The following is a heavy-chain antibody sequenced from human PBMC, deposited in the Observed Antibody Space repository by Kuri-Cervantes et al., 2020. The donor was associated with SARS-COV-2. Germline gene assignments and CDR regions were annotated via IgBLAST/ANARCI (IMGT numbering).Heavy chain of an antibody. CDR2: ISGSGGST. CDR1: GFTFSSYA. Sequence: GESLKISCAASGFTFSSYAMSWVRQAPGKGLEWVSAISGSGGSTYYADSVKGRFTISRDNSKNTLYLQTNSLRAEDTAVYYCAKLGIVRIVVVISEYYFDYWGQGTRVTVSS. J-gene: IGHJ4*02. V-gene: IGHV3-23*01. D-gene: IGHD3-22*01. CDR3: AKLGIVRIVVVISEYYFDY.